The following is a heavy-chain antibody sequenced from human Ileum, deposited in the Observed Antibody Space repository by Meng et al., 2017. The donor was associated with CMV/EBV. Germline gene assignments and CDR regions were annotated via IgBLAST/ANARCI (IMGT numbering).Heavy chain of an antibody. Sequence: QVQIVQSGAEVKKPGASVRVSCTASGYSFTSLGMHWVRQTPGQKLEWMGYINGGNGDTAFSPKAQGRVTITRDTSASTAYMELNNLRSEDTGIYYCARSGDPGITVTGAFDIWGQGTLVTVSS. D-gene: IGHD6-19*01. V-gene: IGHV1-3*01. CDR1: GYSFTSLG. CDR3: ARSGDPGITVTGAFDI. CDR2: INGGNGDT. J-gene: IGHJ4*02.